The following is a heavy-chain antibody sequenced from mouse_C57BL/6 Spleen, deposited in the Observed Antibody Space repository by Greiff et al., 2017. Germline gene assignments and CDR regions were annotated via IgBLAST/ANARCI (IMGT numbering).Heavy chain of an antibody. CDR2: IYPGSGNT. D-gene: IGHD1-1*01. Sequence: VQLQESGAELVRPGASVKLSCKASGYTFTDYYINWVKQRPGQGLEWIARIYPGSGNTYYNEKFKGKATLTAEKSSSTAYMQLSSLTSEDSAVYFCARWGGSSYGFAYWGQGTLVTVSA. CDR3: ARWGGSSYGFAY. V-gene: IGHV1-76*01. CDR1: GYTFTDYY. J-gene: IGHJ3*01.